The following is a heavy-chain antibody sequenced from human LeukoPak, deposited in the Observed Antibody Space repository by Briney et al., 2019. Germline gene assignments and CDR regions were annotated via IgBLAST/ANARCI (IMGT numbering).Heavy chain of an antibody. CDR3: ARVGLRIVVVPAAKYWFDP. V-gene: IGHV1-2*02. CDR2: IYPNSGAT. Sequence: ASVKVSCKASGYTFTGYYMHWVRQAPGQGLEWMGYIYPNSGATKYAQKFQGRVTMTRDTSISTAYMELSGLRSADTAVYYCARVGLRIVVVPAAKYWFDPWGQGTLVTVSS. J-gene: IGHJ5*02. D-gene: IGHD2-2*01. CDR1: GYTFTGYY.